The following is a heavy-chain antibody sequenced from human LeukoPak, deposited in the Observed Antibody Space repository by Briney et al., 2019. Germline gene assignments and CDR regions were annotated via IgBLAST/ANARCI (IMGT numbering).Heavy chain of an antibody. Sequence: GGSLRLSCAASGFTLSSYSMNWVRQAPGKGLEWVSAISGSGGSTYYADSVKGRFTISRDNSKNTLYLQMNSLRAEDTAVYYCAKSTYYYDSSGYYPLDYWGQGTLVTVSS. CDR1: GFTLSSYS. CDR3: AKSTYYYDSSGYYPLDY. J-gene: IGHJ4*02. V-gene: IGHV3-23*01. D-gene: IGHD3-22*01. CDR2: ISGSGGST.